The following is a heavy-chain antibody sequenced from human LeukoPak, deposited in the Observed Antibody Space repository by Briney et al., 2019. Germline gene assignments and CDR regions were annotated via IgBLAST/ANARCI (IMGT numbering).Heavy chain of an antibody. Sequence: ASVKVSCKASGYTFTNYYIHWVRQAPGQGLEWMGIINPGGRSTSYAQKFQGRITMTRDTSTSTVYMELSSLRSEDTAVYYCAREIGPIQLHLWGSAFDYWGQGTLVTVSS. CDR2: INPGGRST. J-gene: IGHJ4*02. D-gene: IGHD5-24*01. CDR3: AREIGPIQLHLWGSAFDY. V-gene: IGHV1-46*01. CDR1: GYTFTNYY.